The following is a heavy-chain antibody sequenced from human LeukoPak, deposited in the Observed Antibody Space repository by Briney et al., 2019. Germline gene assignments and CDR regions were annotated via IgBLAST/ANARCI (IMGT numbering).Heavy chain of an antibody. CDR3: ARDAENSSSWYGLFDY. CDR2: ISYDGSNK. V-gene: IGHV3-30-3*01. D-gene: IGHD6-13*01. J-gene: IGHJ4*02. Sequence: PGGSLRLSRAASGFTFSSYAMHWVRQAPGKGLEWVAVISYDGSNKYYADSVKGRFTISRDNSKNTLYLQMNSLRAEDTAVYYCARDAENSSSWYGLFDYWGQGTLVTVSS. CDR1: GFTFSSYA.